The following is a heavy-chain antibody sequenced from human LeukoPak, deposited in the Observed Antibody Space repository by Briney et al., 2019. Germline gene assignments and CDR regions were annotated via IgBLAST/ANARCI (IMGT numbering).Heavy chain of an antibody. CDR1: GYTFTGYY. CDR2: INPNSGGT. Sequence: ASVKVSCKASGYTFTGYYMHWVRQAPGQGLEWMGWINPNSGGTNYAQKFQGRVTMTRDTSISTAYMELRSLRSDDTAVYYCARQYYDSSGYYEYWGQGTLVTVSS. CDR3: ARQYYDSSGYYEY. D-gene: IGHD3-22*01. V-gene: IGHV1-2*02. J-gene: IGHJ4*02.